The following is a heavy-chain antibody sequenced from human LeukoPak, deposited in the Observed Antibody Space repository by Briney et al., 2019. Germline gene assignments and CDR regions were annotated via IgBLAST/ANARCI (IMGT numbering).Heavy chain of an antibody. Sequence: GGSLRLSCAASGFTFSSYAMSWVRQAQGEGLEWVSAISGSGGSTYYADSVSGRFTISRDNSKNTLYLQMNSLRAEDTAVYYCAKDRGCSTSCYGEPDDAFDIWGQGTMVTVSS. D-gene: IGHD2-2*01. J-gene: IGHJ3*02. CDR3: AKDRGCSTSCYGEPDDAFDI. V-gene: IGHV3-23*01. CDR1: GFTFSSYA. CDR2: ISGSGGST.